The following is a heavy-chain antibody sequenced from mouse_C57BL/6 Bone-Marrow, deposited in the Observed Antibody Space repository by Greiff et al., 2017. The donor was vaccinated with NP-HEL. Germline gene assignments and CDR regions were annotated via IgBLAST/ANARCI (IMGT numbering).Heavy chain of an antibody. D-gene: IGHD1-1*01. CDR2: INPYNGGT. CDR3: ARPYGSLFDY. Sequence: EVQLQQSGPVLVKPGASVKMSCKASGYTFTDYYMNWVKQSHGKSLEWIGVINPYNGGTSYNQKFKGKATLTVDKSSSTAYMELNSLTSEDSAVYYCARPYGSLFDYWGQGTTLTVSS. J-gene: IGHJ2*01. CDR1: GYTFTDYY. V-gene: IGHV1-19*01.